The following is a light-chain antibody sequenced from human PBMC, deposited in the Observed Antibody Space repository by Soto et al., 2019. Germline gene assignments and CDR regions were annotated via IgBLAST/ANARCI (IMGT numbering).Light chain of an antibody. CDR3: ATYTSSSTLYV. Sequence: QSALTQPPSASGTPGQRVTISCSGSSSNIGNNDVYWYQHLPGTVPKLLIYKNNLRPSGVPDRFSGSKSGTSASLAISGLRSEDEADYYCATYTSSSTLYVFGTGTKVTVL. CDR1: SSNIGNND. J-gene: IGLJ1*01. CDR2: KNN. V-gene: IGLV1-47*01.